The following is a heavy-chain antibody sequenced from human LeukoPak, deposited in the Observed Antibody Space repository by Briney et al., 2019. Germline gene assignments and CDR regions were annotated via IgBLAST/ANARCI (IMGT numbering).Heavy chain of an antibody. CDR3: ARQAASAYYFGSGNWLDP. J-gene: IGHJ5*02. CDR1: GGSISSYY. Sequence: KPSETLSLTCTVSGGSISSYYWSWIRQPPGKGLEWIGEINHSGSTNYNPSLKSRVTISVDTSKNQFSLKLSSVTAADTAVYYCARQAASAYYFGSGNWLDPWGQGTLVTVSS. D-gene: IGHD3-10*01. CDR2: INHSGST. V-gene: IGHV4-34*01.